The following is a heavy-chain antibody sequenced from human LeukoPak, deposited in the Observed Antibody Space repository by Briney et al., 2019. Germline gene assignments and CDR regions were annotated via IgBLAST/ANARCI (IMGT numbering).Heavy chain of an antibody. D-gene: IGHD5-18*01. CDR2: IIPIFGTA. J-gene: IGHJ6*03. CDR3: ARDTWVDTAMISLNYYYYMDV. V-gene: IGHV1-69*05. Sequence: SVKVSCKASGGTFSSYAISWVRQAPGQGLEWMGRIIPIFGTANYAQKFQGRVTITTDESTSTAYMELSSLRSEDTAVFYCARDTWVDTAMISLNYYYYMDVWGKGTTVTVSS. CDR1: GGTFSSYA.